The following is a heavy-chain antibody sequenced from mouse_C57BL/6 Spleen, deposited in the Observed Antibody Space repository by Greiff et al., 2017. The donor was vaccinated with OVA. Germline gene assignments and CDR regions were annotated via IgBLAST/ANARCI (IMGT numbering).Heavy chain of an antibody. Sequence: QVQLQQSGAELVRPGASVTLSCKASGYTFTDYEMHWVKQTPVHGLEWIGAIDPETGGTAYNQKFKGKAILTADKSSSTAYMELRSLTSEDSAVYYCTRCLDSSGFDYWGQGTTLTVSS. D-gene: IGHD3-2*02. CDR2: IDPETGGT. CDR1: GYTFTDYE. J-gene: IGHJ2*01. V-gene: IGHV1-15*01. CDR3: TRCLDSSGFDY.